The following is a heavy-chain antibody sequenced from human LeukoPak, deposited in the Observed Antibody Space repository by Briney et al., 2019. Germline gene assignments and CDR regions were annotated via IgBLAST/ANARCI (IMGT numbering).Heavy chain of an antibody. J-gene: IGHJ2*01. V-gene: IGHV4-34*01. CDR2: INHSGST. CDR1: GGSFSGYY. Sequence: SETLSLTCAVYGGSFSGYYWSWIRQPPGKGLEWIGEINHSGSTNYNPSLKSRVTISVDTSKNQFSLKLSSVTAADTAVYYCARGIHDWYFDLWGRGTLVTVSS. D-gene: IGHD5-18*01. CDR3: ARGIHDWYFDL.